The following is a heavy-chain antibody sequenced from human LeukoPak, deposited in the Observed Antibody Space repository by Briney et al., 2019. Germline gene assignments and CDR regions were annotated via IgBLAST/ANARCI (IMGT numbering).Heavy chain of an antibody. J-gene: IGHJ4*02. Sequence: ASVKVSCKGSGYTFTSYDLNWVRQATGQELEWMGWISLKSGDTGYAQKFQGRITITRNTPLSTVYMEVNSLRAEDTAVYYCARTPPGGDVDHWGEGTLVTVSS. CDR2: ISLKSGDT. D-gene: IGHD3-16*01. V-gene: IGHV1-8*01. CDR1: GYTFTSYD. CDR3: ARTPPGGDVDH.